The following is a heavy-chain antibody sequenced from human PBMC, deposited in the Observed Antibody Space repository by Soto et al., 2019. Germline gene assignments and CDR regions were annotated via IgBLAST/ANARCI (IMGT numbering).Heavy chain of an antibody. J-gene: IGHJ6*03. V-gene: IGHV1-69*02. Sequence: QVQLVQSGAEVKKPGSSVKVSCKASGGTFSSYTISWVRQAPGQGLEWMGRIIPILGIANYAQKFQGRVTITADKSTSTADMELSSLRSEDTAVYYCARGAYCSSTSCYSSLYYYYYMDVWGKGTTVTVSS. CDR3: ARGAYCSSTSCYSSLYYYYYMDV. CDR1: GGTFSSYT. CDR2: IIPILGIA. D-gene: IGHD2-2*01.